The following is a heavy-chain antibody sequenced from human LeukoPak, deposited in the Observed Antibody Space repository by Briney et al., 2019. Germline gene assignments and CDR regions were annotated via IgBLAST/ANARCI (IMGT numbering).Heavy chain of an antibody. D-gene: IGHD3-3*01. Sequence: GGSLRLSCAASGFTVSSNYISWVRQAPGKGLEWVSVIYSGGSTYYADSVKGRFTISRDNSKNTLYLQMNSLRAEDTAVYYCARGKRFLEWLPEYYFDYWGQGTLVTVSS. CDR1: GFTVSSNY. V-gene: IGHV3-66*02. J-gene: IGHJ4*02. CDR2: IYSGGST. CDR3: ARGKRFLEWLPEYYFDY.